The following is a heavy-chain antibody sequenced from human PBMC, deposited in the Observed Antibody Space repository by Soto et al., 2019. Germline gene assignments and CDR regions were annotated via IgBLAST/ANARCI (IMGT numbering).Heavy chain of an antibody. Sequence: QLQLQESGPGLVNPSETLSLTCTVSGGSISSTNYYWGWIRQSPGKGLEWIGSIYYSGSTYYNPSLKSRVTISVDTSKNQFSLKLTSVTAADTAVYYCARHHLVDTLGGMDVWGQGTTVTVSS. D-gene: IGHD2-15*01. CDR1: GGSISSTNYY. CDR2: IYYSGST. V-gene: IGHV4-39*01. J-gene: IGHJ6*02. CDR3: ARHHLVDTLGGMDV.